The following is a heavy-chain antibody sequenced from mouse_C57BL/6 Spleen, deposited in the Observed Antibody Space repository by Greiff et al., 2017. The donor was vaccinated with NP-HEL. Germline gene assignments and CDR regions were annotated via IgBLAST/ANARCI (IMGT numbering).Heavy chain of an antibody. J-gene: IGHJ4*01. D-gene: IGHD6-1*01. Sequence: EVKLQESGAELVRPGASVKLSCTASGFNIKDDYMHWVKQRPEQGLEWIGWIDPENGDTEYASKFQGKATITADTSSNTAYLQLSSLTSEDTAVYYCTTRMAPLAMDYWGQGTSVTVSS. V-gene: IGHV14-4*01. CDR1: GFNIKDDY. CDR3: TTRMAPLAMDY. CDR2: IDPENGDT.